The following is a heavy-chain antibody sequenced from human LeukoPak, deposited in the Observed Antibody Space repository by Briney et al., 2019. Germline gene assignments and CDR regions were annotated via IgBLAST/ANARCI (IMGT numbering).Heavy chain of an antibody. Sequence: GGSLRLSCAASGFTFSSDTMSWVRETPGKGLEWVSAISVSGGSTYYADSVKGRFTISRDNSKNTLYLQMNSLRAEDTAVYYCAKNKKGRPSPTGYSSSWYYFDYWGQGTLVTVSS. CDR2: ISVSGGST. D-gene: IGHD6-13*01. V-gene: IGHV3-23*01. CDR3: AKNKKGRPSPTGYSSSWYYFDY. J-gene: IGHJ4*02. CDR1: GFTFSSDT.